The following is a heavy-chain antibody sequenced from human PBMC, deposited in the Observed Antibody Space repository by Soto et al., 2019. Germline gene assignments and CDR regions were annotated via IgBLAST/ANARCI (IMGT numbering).Heavy chain of an antibody. CDR3: AREGSTSCNPFCYYYMDV. Sequence: ASVKVSCKASGFTFTSSAVQWVRQARGQRLEWIGWIVVGSGNTNYAQKFQERVTITRDMSTSTAYMELSSLRSEDTAVYYCAREGSTSCNPFCYYYMDVWGKGTTVTVSS. CDR1: GFTFTSSA. V-gene: IGHV1-58*01. CDR2: IVVGSGNT. J-gene: IGHJ6*03. D-gene: IGHD2-2*01.